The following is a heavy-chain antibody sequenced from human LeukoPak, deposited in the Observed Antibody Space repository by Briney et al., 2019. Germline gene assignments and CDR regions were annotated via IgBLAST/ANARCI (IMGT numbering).Heavy chain of an antibody. CDR3: AREIGSGSYWGPVGY. D-gene: IGHD3-10*01. CDR2: IIPIFGTA. CDR1: GGTFSSYA. Sequence: AASVKVSCKASGGTFSSYAISWVRQAPGQGLEWMGGIIPIFGTANYAQKFQGRVTITADESTSTAYMELSSLRSEDTAVYYCAREIGSGSYWGPVGYWGQGTLVTVSS. J-gene: IGHJ4*02. V-gene: IGHV1-69*01.